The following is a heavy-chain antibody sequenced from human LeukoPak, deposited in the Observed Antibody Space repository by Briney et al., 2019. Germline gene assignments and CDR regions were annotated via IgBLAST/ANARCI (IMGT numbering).Heavy chain of an antibody. CDR2: ISSDGSNT. J-gene: IGHJ6*02. CDR3: AKKLKTDPPAYYYYYYGMDV. Sequence: GGSLRLSCAASGFTFISYGMHWVRQTPGKGLEWVAVISSDGSNTFYADSVKGRFTISRDNSKNTLFLQMSSLKTEDTAVFYCAKKLKTDPPAYYYYYYGMDVWGQGTTVTVSS. D-gene: IGHD1-14*01. V-gene: IGHV3-30*18. CDR1: GFTFISYG.